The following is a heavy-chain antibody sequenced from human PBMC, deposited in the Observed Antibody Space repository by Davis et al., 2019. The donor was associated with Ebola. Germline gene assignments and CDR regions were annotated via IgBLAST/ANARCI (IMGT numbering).Heavy chain of an antibody. D-gene: IGHD2-15*01. CDR3: ARSLVAATTN. CDR2: ISYDGSNK. Sequence: GGSLRLSCAASGFTFSTYGMHWVRQAPGKGLEWVAVISYDGSNKYYADSVKGRFTISRDNSKNTLYLQMNSLRAEDTAVYYCARSLVAATTNWGQGTLVTVSS. V-gene: IGHV3-30*03. CDR1: GFTFSTYG. J-gene: IGHJ4*02.